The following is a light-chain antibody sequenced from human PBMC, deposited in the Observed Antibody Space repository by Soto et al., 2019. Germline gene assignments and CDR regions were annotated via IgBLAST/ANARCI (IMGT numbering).Light chain of an antibody. J-gene: IGLJ1*01. CDR2: STS. V-gene: IGLV7-43*01. CDR1: TGTVTSGFY. Sequence: VGSPEASVTVSPAGAVTLTCASSTGTVTSGFYPNWLQQKPGQAPKTLIFSTSNKHSGTPARFSGSLLGGKAALTLSGVYPEEEAEYFWLLYYADCYIFGPRTKVT. CDR3: LLYYADCYI.